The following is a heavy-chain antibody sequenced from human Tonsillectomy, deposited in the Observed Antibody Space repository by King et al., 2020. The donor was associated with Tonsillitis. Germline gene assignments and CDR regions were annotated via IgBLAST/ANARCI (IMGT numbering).Heavy chain of an antibody. CDR3: ARGGVVAIDY. D-gene: IGHD2-15*01. J-gene: IGHJ4*02. CDR1: GGSFSGYY. V-gene: IGHV4-34*01. Sequence: VQLQQWGAGLLKPSETLSLTCAVYGGSFSGYYWSWIRQPPGKGLEWIGEINHSGSTNYNPSLRSRVTISVDTSKNQFSLKLSSVTAADTAVYYCARGGVVAIDYWGQGTLVTVSS. CDR2: INHSGST.